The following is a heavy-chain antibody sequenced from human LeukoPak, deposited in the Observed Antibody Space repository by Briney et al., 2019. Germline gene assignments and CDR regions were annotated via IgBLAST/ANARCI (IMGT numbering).Heavy chain of an antibody. Sequence: GSSVNVSCKASGGTFSSYVISWVRQAPGQGLEWMGRIIPILGITKYAEKFQGRVTITADKSTSTVYMDLYSLRSEDTAVYYCARDPPANWNDVVSDAFDIWGQGTMVTVSS. V-gene: IGHV1-69*04. CDR1: GGTFSSYV. CDR2: IIPILGIT. D-gene: IGHD1-1*01. J-gene: IGHJ3*02. CDR3: ARDPPANWNDVVSDAFDI.